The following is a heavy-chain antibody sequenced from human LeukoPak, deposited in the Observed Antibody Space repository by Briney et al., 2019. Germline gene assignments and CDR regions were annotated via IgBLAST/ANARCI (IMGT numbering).Heavy chain of an antibody. V-gene: IGHV5-51*01. CDR2: IHPGDSGT. J-gene: IGHJ4*02. Sequence: GESLKISCKASGYGFSSYWIGWVRQMPGKGLEWMGIIHPGDSGTRYSPSFQGQVTMSVDESITTAYLQWSSLRASDSAIYYCARGGSYRYGSSDYWGQGTLVTVSS. CDR3: ARGGSYRYGSSDY. D-gene: IGHD5-18*01. CDR1: GYGFSSYW.